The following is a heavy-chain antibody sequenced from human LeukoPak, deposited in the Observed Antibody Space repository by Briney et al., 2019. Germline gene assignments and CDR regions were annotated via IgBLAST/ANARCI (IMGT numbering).Heavy chain of an antibody. J-gene: IGHJ4*02. CDR2: ISSSSSYT. CDR1: GFTFSSYS. Sequence: PGGSLRLSCAASGFTFSSYSMNWVRQAPAKGPEWVSSISSSSSYTYYADSVKGRFTISRDNAKNSLYLQMNSLRAEDTAVYYCASDGYCSGGSCSVDWGQGTLVTVSS. D-gene: IGHD2-15*01. CDR3: ASDGYCSGGSCSVD. V-gene: IGHV3-21*01.